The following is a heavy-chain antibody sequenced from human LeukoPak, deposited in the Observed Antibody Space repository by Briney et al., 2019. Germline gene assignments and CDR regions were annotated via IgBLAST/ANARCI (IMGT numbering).Heavy chain of an antibody. CDR3: ARDGSSRDGYNYAVGNFDY. J-gene: IGHJ4*02. D-gene: IGHD5-24*01. CDR2: ISSNGGST. Sequence: GGSLRLSCAASGFTFSSYAMPWVRQAPGKGLEYVSAISSNGGSTYYANSVKGRFTISRDNSKNTLYLQMGSLRAEDMAVYYCARDGSSRDGYNYAVGNFDYWGQGTLVTVSS. V-gene: IGHV3-64*01. CDR1: GFTFSSYA.